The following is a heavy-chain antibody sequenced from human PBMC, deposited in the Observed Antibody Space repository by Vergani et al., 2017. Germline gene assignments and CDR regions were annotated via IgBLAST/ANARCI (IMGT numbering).Heavy chain of an antibody. CDR2: ISYGGSNK. J-gene: IGHJ4*02. Sequence: QVQLVESGGGVVQPGRSLRLSCAASGFTFSSYGMHWVRQAPGTGLEWVAVISYGGSNKDYADSVKGRFTISRDNSKNTLYLQMNSLRAEDTAVYYCAKSAVSNYYGSGSYSPFDYWGQGTMVTVSS. V-gene: IGHV3-30*18. CDR1: GFTFSSYG. D-gene: IGHD3-10*01. CDR3: AKSAVSNYYGSGSYSPFDY.